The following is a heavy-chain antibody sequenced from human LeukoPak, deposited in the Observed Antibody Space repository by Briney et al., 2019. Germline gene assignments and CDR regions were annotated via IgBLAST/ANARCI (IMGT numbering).Heavy chain of an antibody. D-gene: IGHD4-17*01. CDR2: ISANAAST. Sequence: GGSLRLSCAASGFPFSSSAMTWVRQAPGKGLECVSAISANAASTYYADSVRGRFTISRDNSKNTLYLQMNSLRAEDTAVYYCARDDYGDYKYFQHWGQGTLVTVSS. CDR3: ARDDYGDYKYFQH. V-gene: IGHV3-23*01. J-gene: IGHJ1*01. CDR1: GFPFSSSA.